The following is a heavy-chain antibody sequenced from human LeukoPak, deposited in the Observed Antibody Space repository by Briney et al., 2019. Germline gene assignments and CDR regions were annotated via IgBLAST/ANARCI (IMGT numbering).Heavy chain of an antibody. D-gene: IGHD2-2*01. J-gene: IGHJ4*02. Sequence: SETLSLTCAVYGGSFSGYYWGWLRQPPGKGLEWIGEINHSGSTNYNPSLTSRVTISVDTSKNQFSLKLSSVTAADTAVYYCARGAYCSTTSCYYFDYWGQGTLVTVSS. CDR2: INHSGST. V-gene: IGHV4-34*01. CDR1: GGSFSGYY. CDR3: ARGAYCSTTSCYYFDY.